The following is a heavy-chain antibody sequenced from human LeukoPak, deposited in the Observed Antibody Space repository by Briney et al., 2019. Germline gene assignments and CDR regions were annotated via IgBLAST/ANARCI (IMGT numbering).Heavy chain of an antibody. CDR3: ARKEWVPYYFDY. CDR1: GGSISNYY. Sequence: PSETLSLTCAVPGGSISNYYWSWIRQPPGKELEWIGYIYYSGTSNYNPSLKSRVTISVDASKNQFSLKLTSVTAADTAVYHCARKEWVPYYFDYWGQGALVTVSS. D-gene: IGHD3-3*01. J-gene: IGHJ4*02. V-gene: IGHV4-59*01. CDR2: IYYSGTS.